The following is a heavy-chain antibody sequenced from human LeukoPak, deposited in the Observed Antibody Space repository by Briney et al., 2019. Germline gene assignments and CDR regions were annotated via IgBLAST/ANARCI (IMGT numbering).Heavy chain of an antibody. CDR1: GYTFTGYY. CDR3: ASQGKNTHGVSFFDY. CDR2: INPNSGGT. J-gene: IGHJ4*02. Sequence: GASVKVSCKASGYTFTGYYMHWVRQAPGQGLEWMGRINPNSGGTNYAQKFQGRVTMTRDTSISTAYMDLSRLRSDDTAVYYCASQGKNTHGVSFFDYWGQGTLVTVSS. V-gene: IGHV1-2*06. D-gene: IGHD2-8*01.